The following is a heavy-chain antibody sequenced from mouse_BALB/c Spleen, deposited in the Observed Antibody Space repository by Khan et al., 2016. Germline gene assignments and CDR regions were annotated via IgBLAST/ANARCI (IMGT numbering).Heavy chain of an antibody. J-gene: IGHJ2*01. Sequence: QVQLKESGPGLVAPSQSLSITCTVSGFSLTDYGVHWLRQSPGRGLEWLGIIWAGGSTNYNSALMSRLSLSKDHSKIPVFLTMNSLQTDDTAIYYCNRDSGTGYFDYWGQGTTRTVSS. CDR1: GFSLTDYG. CDR3: NRDSGTGYFDY. V-gene: IGHV2-9*02. CDR2: IWAGGST. D-gene: IGHD3-3*01.